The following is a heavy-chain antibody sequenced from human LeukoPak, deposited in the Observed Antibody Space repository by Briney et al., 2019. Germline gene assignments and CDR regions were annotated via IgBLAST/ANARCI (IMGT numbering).Heavy chain of an antibody. J-gene: IGHJ4*02. CDR2: ITYDGYYK. V-gene: IGHV3-30*03. CDR1: GFTFRDSA. Sequence: GGSLRRSCSASGFTFRDSAMHWVRQAPGKGLEWVALITYDGYYKYYSDPVKGRFTISSDTSKNTLYLQMNSLRAEDTAVYYCARDLSPVVRASPMGYWGQGTLVTVSS. D-gene: IGHD3-10*01. CDR3: ARDLSPVVRASPMGY.